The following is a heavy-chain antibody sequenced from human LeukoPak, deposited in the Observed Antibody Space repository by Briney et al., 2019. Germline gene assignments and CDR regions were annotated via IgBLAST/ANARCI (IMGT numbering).Heavy chain of an antibody. V-gene: IGHV3-53*01. CDR2: IYSGGST. CDR1: GFTVSSNY. J-gene: IGHJ6*03. Sequence: GGSLRLSCAASGFTVSSNYMSWVRQAPGKGLECDSVIYSGGSTYYADSVKGRFTISRDNFENPLYIQMNSLRAEDTAVYYCARGPGSAVYYYMDVWGKGTTVTVSS. CDR3: ARGPGSAVYYYMDV.